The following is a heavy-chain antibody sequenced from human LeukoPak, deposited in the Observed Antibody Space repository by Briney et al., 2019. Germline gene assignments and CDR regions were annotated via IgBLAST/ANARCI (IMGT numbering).Heavy chain of an antibody. CDR2: MSDYNGNT. D-gene: IGHD4-11*01. Sequence: ASVKVSCKASGYTFTSYGISWVRQAPGQGLEWMGWMSDYNGNTNYAQKLQGRVTMTTDPSTSTAYMELRSLRSDDTAVYYCARDLYRDSLPVSWFDPWGQGTLVTVSS. J-gene: IGHJ5*02. V-gene: IGHV1-18*01. CDR3: ARDLYRDSLPVSWFDP. CDR1: GYTFTSYG.